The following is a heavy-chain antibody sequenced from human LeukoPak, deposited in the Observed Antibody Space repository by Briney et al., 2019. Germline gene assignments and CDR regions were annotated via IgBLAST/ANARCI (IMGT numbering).Heavy chain of an antibody. J-gene: IGHJ4*02. CDR3: AKRAAYSFDS. Sequence: AGGSLRLSCAASGCTFNDYAMTWVRQAPGKGLEWVATVTGSGGSIHYADSVKGRFTISRDNSRNTLYLQMNSLTAEDTAAYYCAKRAAYSFDSWGQGTLVTVSS. CDR2: VTGSGGSI. V-gene: IGHV3-23*01. CDR1: GCTFNDYA. D-gene: IGHD2-15*01.